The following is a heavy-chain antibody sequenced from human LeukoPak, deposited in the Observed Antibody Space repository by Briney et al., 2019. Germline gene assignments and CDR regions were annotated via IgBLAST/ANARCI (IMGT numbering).Heavy chain of an antibody. J-gene: IGHJ4*02. Sequence: GGSLRLSCAASGFTFSRYGMHWVRQAPGKGREWVAFIRFDGSDKYHADSVKGRFTISRDNSKNTVYLQMNSLRVEDTALYYCAKIGAVAGHFDYWGQGTLVTVSS. D-gene: IGHD6-19*01. CDR1: GFTFSRYG. CDR3: AKIGAVAGHFDY. V-gene: IGHV3-30*02. CDR2: IRFDGSDK.